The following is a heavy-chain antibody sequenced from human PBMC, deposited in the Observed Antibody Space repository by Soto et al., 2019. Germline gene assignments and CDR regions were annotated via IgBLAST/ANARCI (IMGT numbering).Heavy chain of an antibody. CDR2: IYQSGST. CDR3: ARHNRSGYYFQY. Sequence: LSLTCAVSGDSISSGGYSWNWIRQAPGKGLEWIGYIYQSGSTSYNPSLKSRVTISVDRSKNQFSLKLNSVTAADTAVYYCARHNRSGYYFQYWGQGTPVTVS. J-gene: IGHJ4*02. D-gene: IGHD3-3*01. CDR1: GDSISSGGYS. V-gene: IGHV4-30-2*01.